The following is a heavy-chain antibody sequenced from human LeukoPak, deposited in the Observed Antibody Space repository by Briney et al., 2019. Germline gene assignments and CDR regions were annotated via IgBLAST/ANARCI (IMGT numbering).Heavy chain of an antibody. J-gene: IGHJ1*01. CDR1: GFTFSDYY. V-gene: IGHV3-11*01. Sequence: GGSLRLSCAASGFTFSDYYMSWIRQAPGKGLEWVSYISSSSGSTIYYADSVKGRFTISRDNAKNSLYLQMNSLRTEDTAVYYCARGTYGDPHEHWGQGTLVAVSS. CDR2: ISSSSGSTI. D-gene: IGHD4-17*01. CDR3: ARGTYGDPHEH.